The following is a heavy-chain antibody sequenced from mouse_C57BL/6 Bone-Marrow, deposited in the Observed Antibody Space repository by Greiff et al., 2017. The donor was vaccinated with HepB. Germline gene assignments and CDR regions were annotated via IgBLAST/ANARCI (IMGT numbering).Heavy chain of an antibody. J-gene: IGHJ4*01. D-gene: IGHD2-1*01. CDR2: ISSGGSYT. Sequence: EVMLVESGGDLVKPGGSLTLSCAASGFTFSSYGMSWVRQTPDKRLEWVATISSGGSYTYYPDSVTGRFTISRDNAKNTLYLQMSSLKSEDTAMYYCARRDYGNYERYAMDYWGQGTSVTVSS. CDR3: ARRDYGNYERYAMDY. CDR1: GFTFSSYG. V-gene: IGHV5-6*02.